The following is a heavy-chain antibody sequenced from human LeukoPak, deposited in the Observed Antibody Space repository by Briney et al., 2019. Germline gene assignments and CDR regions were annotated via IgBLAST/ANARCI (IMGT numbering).Heavy chain of an antibody. D-gene: IGHD4-17*01. V-gene: IGHV4-34*01. J-gene: IGHJ4*02. Sequence: PSETLSLTCAVYGGSFSGYYWIWIRQPPGKGLEWIGEINPSGSTHYNPSLKSRVTISIDTSKNQFSLRLTSVTAADTAVYYCARLSTVTTSFDYWGQGTLVTVSS. CDR1: GGSFSGYY. CDR3: ARLSTVTTSFDY. CDR2: INPSGST.